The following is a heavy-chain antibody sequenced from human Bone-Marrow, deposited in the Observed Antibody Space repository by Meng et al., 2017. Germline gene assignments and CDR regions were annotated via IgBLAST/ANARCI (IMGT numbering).Heavy chain of an antibody. CDR3: AREEGSWYPWYCDL. Sequence: GESLKISCAASGFTFSSYSMNWVRQAPGKGLEWVSSISSSSSYIYYADSVKGRFTISRDNTKNSLYLQMNSLRAEDTAVYYCAREEGSWYPWYCDLWGRGTLVTVSS. J-gene: IGHJ2*01. CDR2: ISSSSSYI. D-gene: IGHD6-13*01. CDR1: GFTFSSYS. V-gene: IGHV3-21*01.